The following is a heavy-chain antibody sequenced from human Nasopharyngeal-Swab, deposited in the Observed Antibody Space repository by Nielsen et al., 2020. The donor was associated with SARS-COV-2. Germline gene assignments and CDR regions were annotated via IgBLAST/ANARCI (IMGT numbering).Heavy chain of an antibody. J-gene: IGHJ6*02. CDR2: ISWNSGSI. CDR3: AKVVAAHYYYYGMDV. Sequence: WIRQPPGKGLEWVSGISWNSGSIGYADSVKGRFTISRDNAKNSLYLQMNSLRAEDTALYYCAKVVAAHYYYYGMDVWGQGTTVTAP. V-gene: IGHV3-9*01. D-gene: IGHD2-15*01.